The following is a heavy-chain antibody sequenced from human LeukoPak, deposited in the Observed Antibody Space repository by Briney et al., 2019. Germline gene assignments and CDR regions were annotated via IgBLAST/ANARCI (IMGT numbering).Heavy chain of an antibody. D-gene: IGHD2-2*02. V-gene: IGHV1-18*01. Sequence: ASVKVSCKASGYTFTSYGISWVRQAPGQGLEWKGWISAYNGNTNYAQKLQGRVTMTTDTSTSTAYMELRSLRSDDTAVYYCARGDCSSTSCYTKAALFDYWGQGTLVTVSS. CDR3: ARGDCSSTSCYTKAALFDY. J-gene: IGHJ4*02. CDR2: ISAYNGNT. CDR1: GYTFTSYG.